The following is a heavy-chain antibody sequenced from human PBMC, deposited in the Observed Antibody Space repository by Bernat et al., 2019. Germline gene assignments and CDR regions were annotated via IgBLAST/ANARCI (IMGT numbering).Heavy chain of an antibody. CDR1: GFTLSTYA. CDR3: AREYGMDV. J-gene: IGHJ6*02. CDR2: ISGSGTST. Sequence: EVQLLESGGGLVQPGGSLRLSCAASGFTLSTYAMSWVRQAPGKGLEWVSAISGSGTSTYYADSVKGRFTISRDNSNNTVYLQMNSLRAEDTVVFYCAREYGMDVWGQGTTVTVSS. V-gene: IGHV3-23*01.